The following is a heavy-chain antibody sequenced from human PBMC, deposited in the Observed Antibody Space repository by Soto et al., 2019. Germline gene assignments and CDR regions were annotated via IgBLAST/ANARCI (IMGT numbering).Heavy chain of an antibody. D-gene: IGHD6-13*01. J-gene: IGHJ4*02. Sequence: EVQLVESGGGLVQPGGSLRLSCAASGFTFSSYWMHWVRQAPGKGLVWVSRINRDGSSTNYADSARGRVTISRDNAKNTLYLQVNDLRAEDTAVYYCAREIATTGEYYFDYWGQGILVTVSS. CDR2: INRDGSST. V-gene: IGHV3-74*01. CDR1: GFTFSSYW. CDR3: AREIATTGEYYFDY.